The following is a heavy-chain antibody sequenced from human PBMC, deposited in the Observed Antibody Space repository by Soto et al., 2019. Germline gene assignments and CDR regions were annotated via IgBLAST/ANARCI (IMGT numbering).Heavy chain of an antibody. V-gene: IGHV1-3*01. J-gene: IGHJ3*02. Sequence: QVQLVQSGAEVKNPGASVKVSCKTSGYTFSNYAMHWVRQAPGQRLEWMGWINAGIGNTKYSHNFKGRVAITSDTSANTAYLELSSLRSEDTAVYYCARDQDVDSTMLDAFDIWGQGTMVTVSS. CDR2: INAGIGNT. D-gene: IGHD2-8*01. CDR1: GYTFSNYA. CDR3: ARDQDVDSTMLDAFDI.